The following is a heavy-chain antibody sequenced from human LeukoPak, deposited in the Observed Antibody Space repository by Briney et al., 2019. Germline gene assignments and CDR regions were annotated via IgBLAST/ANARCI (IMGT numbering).Heavy chain of an antibody. CDR3: ARVRFLWFGELLSLGYYYYYGMDV. CDR2: ISAYNGNT. D-gene: IGHD3-10*01. J-gene: IGHJ6*02. V-gene: IGHV1-18*01. CDR1: GYTFTSYG. Sequence: GASVKVSCKAPGYTFTSYGISWVRQAPGQGLEWMGWISAYNGNTNYAQKLQGIVTMTTAISTSTAYMELRSLRSDDTAVYYCARVRFLWFGELLSLGYYYYYGMDVWGQGTTVTVSS.